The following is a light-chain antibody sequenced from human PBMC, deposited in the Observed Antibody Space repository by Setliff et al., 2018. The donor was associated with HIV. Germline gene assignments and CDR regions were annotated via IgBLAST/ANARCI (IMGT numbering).Light chain of an antibody. Sequence: KRVSISCSGSSSNIGSNYVYWYQQLPGTAPKLLIYSNNQRPSGVPDRFSGSKSGTSASLAISGLRSEDEADYYCAAWDDSLSGPVFGGGTKGTVL. CDR1: SSNIGSNY. V-gene: IGLV1-47*01. CDR3: AAWDDSLSGPV. CDR2: SNN. J-gene: IGLJ2*01.